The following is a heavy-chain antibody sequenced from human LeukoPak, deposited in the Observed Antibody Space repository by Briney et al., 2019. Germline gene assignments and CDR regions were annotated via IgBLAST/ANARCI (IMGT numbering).Heavy chain of an antibody. Sequence: GGSLRLSCVASGFTFSSYSMNWVRQAPGKGLEWVAFIQYDGSSKYSDSMKGRFTISRDNGKNTVYLEVNSLRVEDTALYYCAKAADNFDMWGQGTMVTVSS. CDR3: AKAADNFDM. V-gene: IGHV3-30*02. CDR1: GFTFSSYS. D-gene: IGHD2-15*01. J-gene: IGHJ3*02. CDR2: IQYDGSSK.